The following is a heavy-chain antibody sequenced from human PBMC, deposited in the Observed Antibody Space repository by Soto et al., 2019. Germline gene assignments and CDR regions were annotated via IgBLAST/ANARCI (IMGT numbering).Heavy chain of an antibody. CDR1: GGTFSSYP. V-gene: IGHV1-69*01. CDR3: ARVGHITNYGMAV. J-gene: IGHJ6*02. D-gene: IGHD1-26*01. CDR2: IIPVFGTS. Sequence: QVQLVQSGAEVKKPGSSVKVSCGASGGTFSSYPINWVRQAPGQGLEGMGGIIPVFGTSNYAQKFQGRVTITADESTGTAYMELRSLRSEDTAVYYCARVGHITNYGMAVWGQGTTVTVSS.